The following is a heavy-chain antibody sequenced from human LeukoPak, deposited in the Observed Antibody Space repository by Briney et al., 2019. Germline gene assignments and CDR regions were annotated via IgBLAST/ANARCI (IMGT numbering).Heavy chain of an antibody. D-gene: IGHD1-26*01. J-gene: IGHJ3*02. CDR1: GGSFSGYY. V-gene: IGHV4-34*01. CDR2: INHSGST. Sequence: SETLSLTCAVYGGSFSGYYWSWIRQPPGKGLEWIGEINHSGSTNYNPSLKSRVTMSVDTSKNQFSLKLSSVTAADTAVYYCARVRYSGTFDAFDIWGQGTMVTVSS. CDR3: ARVRYSGTFDAFDI.